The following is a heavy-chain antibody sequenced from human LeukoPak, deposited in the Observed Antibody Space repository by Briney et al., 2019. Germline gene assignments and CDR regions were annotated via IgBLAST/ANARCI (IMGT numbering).Heavy chain of an antibody. CDR1: GGSISSGSYY. Sequence: SETLSLTCTVSGGSISSGSYYWSWIRQPAGKGLEWIGRIYTSGSTNYNPSLKSRVTMSVDTSKNQFSLKLSSVTAADTAVYYCARDLGLHSIDAFDIWSQGTMVTVSS. D-gene: IGHD2-15*01. V-gene: IGHV4-61*02. CDR2: IYTSGST. CDR3: ARDLGLHSIDAFDI. J-gene: IGHJ3*02.